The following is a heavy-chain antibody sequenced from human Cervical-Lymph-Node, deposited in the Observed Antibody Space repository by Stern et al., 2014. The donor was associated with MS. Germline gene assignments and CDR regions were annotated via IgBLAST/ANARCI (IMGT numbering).Heavy chain of an antibody. CDR2: IVPIFGTT. V-gene: IGHV1-69*06. CDR3: ARGETPIPSYGMGV. Sequence: QVQLVQSGPEMRSPGSSVKVSCKASGGTFSGYDITWVRQAPGQGLEWMGKIVPIFGTTKSSQKFKDRITITADKFKSTTYLELNSLRSEDTAVYYCARGETPIPSYGMGVWGHGTTVTVTS. CDR1: GGTFSGYD. J-gene: IGHJ6*02. D-gene: IGHD1-26*01.